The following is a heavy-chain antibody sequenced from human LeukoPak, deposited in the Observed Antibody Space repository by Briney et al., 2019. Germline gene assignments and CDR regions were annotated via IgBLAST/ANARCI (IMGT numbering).Heavy chain of an antibody. J-gene: IGHJ4*02. V-gene: IGHV3-23*01. Sequence: GGSLSLPCAPWGFTFNIYPVLGAPRARGRAGVGVLSISSSGGTTYYADSAKGRFTISRDSSKNTLYLQMSSLRVEDKAIYYCAKRRSNNAPTIDYWGQGTLVTVSS. CDR1: GFTFNIYP. CDR2: ISSSGGTT. D-gene: IGHD2/OR15-2a*01. CDR3: AKRRSNNAPTIDY.